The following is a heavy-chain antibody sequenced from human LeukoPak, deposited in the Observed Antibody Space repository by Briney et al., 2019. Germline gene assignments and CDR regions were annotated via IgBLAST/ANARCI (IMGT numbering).Heavy chain of an antibody. V-gene: IGHV4-34*01. CDR1: GGSFSGYY. Sequence: SETLSLTCAVYGGSFSGYYWSWIRQPPGKGLEWIGEINHSGSTNYNPSLKSRVTISVDTSKNQFSLRLSSVTAADTAVYYCARTRGRIMITFGGVHFDYWGQGTLVTVSS. CDR2: INHSGST. D-gene: IGHD3-16*01. CDR3: ARTRGRIMITFGGVHFDY. J-gene: IGHJ4*02.